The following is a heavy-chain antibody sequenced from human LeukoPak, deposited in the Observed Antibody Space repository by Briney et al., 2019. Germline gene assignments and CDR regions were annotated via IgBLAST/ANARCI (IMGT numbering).Heavy chain of an antibody. J-gene: IGHJ4*02. Sequence: GASVKVSCKASGYTFVDYFIHWVRQAPGQGLEWMGRINTDSGGAEYEQKFQGRVIMTRDTSISTAYVEVSGLTSDDTAVYYCARDFTSTPNWEFVYWGQGTLVTVSS. CDR2: INTDSGGA. CDR1: GYTFVDYF. D-gene: IGHD1-26*01. V-gene: IGHV1-2*06. CDR3: ARDFTSTPNWEFVY.